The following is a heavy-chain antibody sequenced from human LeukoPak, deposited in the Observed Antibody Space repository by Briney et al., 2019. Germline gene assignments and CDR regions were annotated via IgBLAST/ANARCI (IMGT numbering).Heavy chain of an antibody. CDR2: ISSSSSYT. CDR1: GFTFSSYS. J-gene: IGHJ4*02. V-gene: IGHV3-21*01. Sequence: GGSLRLSCAASGFTFSSYSMNWVRQAPGKGLEWVSSISSSSSYTYYADSVKGRFTISRDNAKNSLYLQMNSLRAEDTAVYYCARVFDTAMVDLDYWGQGTLVTVSS. D-gene: IGHD5-18*01. CDR3: ARVFDTAMVDLDY.